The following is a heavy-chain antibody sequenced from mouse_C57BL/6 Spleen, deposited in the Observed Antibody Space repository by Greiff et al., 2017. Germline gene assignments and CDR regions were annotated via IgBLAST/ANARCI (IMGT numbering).Heavy chain of an antibody. CDR1: GYAFSSSW. CDR2: IYPGDGDT. Sequence: QVQLQQSGPELVKPGASVKISCKASGYAFSSSWMNWVKQRPGKGLEWIGRIYPGDGDTNYNGKFKGKATLTADKSSSTAYMQLSSLTSEDSAVYFCAFYSNYGWAFDYWGQGTTLTVSS. D-gene: IGHD2-5*01. V-gene: IGHV1-82*01. CDR3: AFYSNYGWAFDY. J-gene: IGHJ2*01.